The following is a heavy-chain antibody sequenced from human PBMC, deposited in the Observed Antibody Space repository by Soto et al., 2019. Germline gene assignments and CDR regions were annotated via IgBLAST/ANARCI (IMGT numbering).Heavy chain of an antibody. J-gene: IGHJ4*02. Sequence: SETLSLTCTVSGDSINNYYWSWFRQPPGKGLEWIGYMHSSGSTEYNPSLESRVTFSVDTSKNQVHLRLESVTAADTAIYFCTREGYGSRGYFLDYWGQGTLVTVSS. CDR2: MHSSGST. D-gene: IGHD3-22*01. CDR1: GDSINNYY. CDR3: TREGYGSRGYFLDY. V-gene: IGHV4-59*12.